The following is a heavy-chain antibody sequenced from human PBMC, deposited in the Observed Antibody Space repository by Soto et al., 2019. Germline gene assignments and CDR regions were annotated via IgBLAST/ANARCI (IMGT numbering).Heavy chain of an antibody. Sequence: EVQLLESGGGLVQPGGSLRLSCAASEFTFSSYAMSWVRQAPGKGLEWVSAISGSGGSTYYADSVKGRFTISRDNSKNTLYLQMNGLRAEDTAVYYCAPHLWFGELYYWGQGTLVTVSS. CDR2: ISGSGGST. D-gene: IGHD3-10*01. CDR3: APHLWFGELYY. CDR1: EFTFSSYA. V-gene: IGHV3-23*01. J-gene: IGHJ4*02.